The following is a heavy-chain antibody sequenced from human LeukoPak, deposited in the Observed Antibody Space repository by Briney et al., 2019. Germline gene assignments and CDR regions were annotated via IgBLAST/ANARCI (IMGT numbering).Heavy chain of an antibody. J-gene: IGHJ4*02. CDR2: IYGGRPT. D-gene: IGHD1-1*01. CDR1: NCSISTYY. V-gene: IGHV4-4*09. Sequence: PSETVSLTCTVSNCSISTYYWSWLRQPPGKGLDWIGYIYGGRPTNSNPSLKSRLTISLDPSKNQFSLKLSSVTAADTAVYYCAGSVPAPKEFAFWGQGTLVTVSS. CDR3: AGSVPAPKEFAF.